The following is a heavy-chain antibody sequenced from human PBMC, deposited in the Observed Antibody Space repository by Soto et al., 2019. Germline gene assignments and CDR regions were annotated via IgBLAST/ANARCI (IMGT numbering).Heavy chain of an antibody. CDR1: GIMFGQYA. CDR3: VKGGYIYAYSAFDI. Sequence: GGSLRLSCAASGIMFGQYAMSWVRLAPGKGLEWVSVVGPSGASTFYADSVRGRFTISRGNSRNTLYLQVSSLRSDDTAVYYCVKGGYIYAYSAFDIWGHGTMVTVSS. CDR2: VGPSGAST. D-gene: IGHD5-18*01. J-gene: IGHJ3*02. V-gene: IGHV3-23*01.